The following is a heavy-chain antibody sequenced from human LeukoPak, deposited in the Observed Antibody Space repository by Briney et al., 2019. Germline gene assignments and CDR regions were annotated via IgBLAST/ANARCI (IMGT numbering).Heavy chain of an antibody. CDR1: GYTFTGYY. CDR3: ARGAAALMDYGMDV. Sequence: ASVKVSCKASGYTFTGYYMHWVRQAPGQGLEWMGRINPNSGGTNYAQKFQGRVTMTRDTSISTAYMELCRLRSDDTAVYYCARGAAALMDYGMDVWGQGTTVTVSS. CDR2: INPNSGGT. D-gene: IGHD6-13*01. J-gene: IGHJ6*02. V-gene: IGHV1-2*06.